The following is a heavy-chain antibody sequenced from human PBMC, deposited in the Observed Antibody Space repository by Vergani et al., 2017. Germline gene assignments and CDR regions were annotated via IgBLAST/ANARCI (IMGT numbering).Heavy chain of an antibody. J-gene: IGHJ4*02. D-gene: IGHD4-17*01. CDR1: GFTFSGSA. Sequence: EVQLVESGGGLVQPGGSLKLSCAASGFTFSGSAMHWVRQASGKGLEWVGRIRSKANSYATAYAASVKGRFTISRDDSKNTAYLQMNSLRAEDTAVYYCAGLTVTGPFDYWGQGTLVTVSS. CDR2: IRSKANSYAT. CDR3: AGLTVTGPFDY. V-gene: IGHV3-73*01.